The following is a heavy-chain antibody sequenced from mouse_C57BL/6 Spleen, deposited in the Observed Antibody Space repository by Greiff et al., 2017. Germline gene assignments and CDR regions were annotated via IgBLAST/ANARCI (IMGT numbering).Heavy chain of an antibody. J-gene: IGHJ2*01. Sequence: EVPLVESGAELVRPGASVKLSCTASGFNIKDYYMHWVQQRPEQGLEWIGRIDPEDGDTEYAPQLQGTATMTADTSSNPAYLQLSSLTSEDTAVDYCTALIITTVVAPFDDWGQGTTLTVFS. V-gene: IGHV14-1*01. CDR2: IDPEDGDT. CDR3: TALIITTVVAPFDD. CDR1: GFNIKDYY. D-gene: IGHD1-1*01.